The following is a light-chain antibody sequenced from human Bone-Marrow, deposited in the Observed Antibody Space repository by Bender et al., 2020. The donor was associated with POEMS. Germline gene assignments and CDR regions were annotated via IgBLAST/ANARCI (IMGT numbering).Light chain of an antibody. CDR1: ILLKQY. Sequence: NELTQPPSVSVSPGQTARITCFGDILLKQYVYWYQQKSGQAPVLAIFQDTGRPSGIPERFSGSSSGTTVTLTINEVQAEDEADYYCQSADSSGTQVVFGGGTKLTVL. CDR2: QDT. CDR3: QSADSSGTQVV. V-gene: IGLV3-25*03. J-gene: IGLJ2*01.